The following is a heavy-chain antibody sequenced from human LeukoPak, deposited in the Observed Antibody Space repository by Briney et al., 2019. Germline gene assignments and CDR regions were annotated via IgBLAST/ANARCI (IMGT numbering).Heavy chain of an antibody. CDR2: ISSNGGST. CDR1: GFTFSSYG. D-gene: IGHD1-1*01. V-gene: IGHV3-64*01. J-gene: IGHJ4*02. Sequence: PGGSLRLSCAASGFTFSSYGMHWVRQAPGKGLEYVSAISSNGGSTYYANSVKGRFTISRDNSKNTLYLQMGSLRAEDMAVYYCARGGPNWNGFFDYWGQGTLVTVSS. CDR3: ARGGPNWNGFFDY.